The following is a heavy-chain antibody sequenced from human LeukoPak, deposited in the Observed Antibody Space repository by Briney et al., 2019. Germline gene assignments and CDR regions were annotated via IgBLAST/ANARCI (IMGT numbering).Heavy chain of an antibody. J-gene: IGHJ4*02. D-gene: IGHD1-26*01. CDR3: ARDSGNYCFDY. V-gene: IGHV4-31*03. CDR2: IHYSGST. CDR1: GGSISSGGYF. Sequence: SETLSLTCTVSGGSISSGGYFWTWIREHAGKGLEWIGYIHYSGSTYYNPSVKSRFSISVYTSNNQFSLKLSSVTAADTAVYYCARDSGNYCFDYWGQGTLVTVSS.